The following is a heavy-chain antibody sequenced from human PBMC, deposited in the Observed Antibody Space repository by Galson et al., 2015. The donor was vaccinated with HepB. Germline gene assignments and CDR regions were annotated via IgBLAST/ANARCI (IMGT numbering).Heavy chain of an antibody. CDR3: ARGYNYAS. CDR2: MRWSGGST. V-gene: IGHV3-23*01. CDR1: GFTFSSYV. J-gene: IGHJ5*02. Sequence: SLRLSCAVSGFTFSSYVMHWVRQAPGKGLEWVSGMRWSGGSTDYADSVKGRFTISRDNSNSRLYLQMNSLRAEDTAMYYCARGYNYASWGQGTLGTVSS. D-gene: IGHD5-18*01.